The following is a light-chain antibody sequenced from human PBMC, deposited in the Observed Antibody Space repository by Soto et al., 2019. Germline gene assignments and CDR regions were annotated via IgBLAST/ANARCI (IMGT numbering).Light chain of an antibody. V-gene: IGLV4-69*01. CDR1: SAYSTYG. Sequence: QPVLTQSPSASASLGASVKLTCTLPSAYSTYGIAWHQQQPEKGPRFLMRINSDVTHTKGDGIPDRFSGSSFGTERYLTISTVQSEDGADYYCQTWGTGVIFGGGTKLTVL. CDR3: QTWGTGVI. CDR2: INSDVTH. J-gene: IGLJ2*01.